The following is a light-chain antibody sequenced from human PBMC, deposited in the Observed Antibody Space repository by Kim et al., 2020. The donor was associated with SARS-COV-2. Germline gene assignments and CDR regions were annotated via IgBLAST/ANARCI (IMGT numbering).Light chain of an antibody. CDR2: DAS. CDR3: QQRSNWPPSLT. CDR1: QSVSSY. V-gene: IGKV3-11*01. J-gene: IGKJ4*01. Sequence: EIVLTQSPATLSLSPGERATLSCRASQSVSSYLAGYQQKPGQAPRLLIYDASNRATGIPARFSGSGSGTDFTLTISSLEPEDFAVYYCQQRSNWPPSLTFGGGHKVDIK.